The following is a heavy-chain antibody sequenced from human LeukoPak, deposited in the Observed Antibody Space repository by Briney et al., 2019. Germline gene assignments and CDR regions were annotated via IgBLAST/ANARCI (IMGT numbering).Heavy chain of an antibody. J-gene: IGHJ4*02. CDR3: AREELDCSGGSCYTGDFDH. CDR2: IYTSGST. Sequence: SETLSLTCTVSGGSISSGSYYWSWIRQPAGTGLEWIGRIYTSGSTNYNPSLKSRVTIAVDTSQNQFSLKLSSVTAADTAVYYCAREELDCSGGSCYTGDFDHWGQGTPVTVPS. D-gene: IGHD2-15*01. V-gene: IGHV4-61*02. CDR1: GGSISSGSYY.